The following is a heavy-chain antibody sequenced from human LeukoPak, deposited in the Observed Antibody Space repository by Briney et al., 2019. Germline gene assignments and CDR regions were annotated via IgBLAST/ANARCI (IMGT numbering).Heavy chain of an antibody. CDR3: VKGAEIDL. J-gene: IGHJ5*02. CDR1: GFTFIRYA. Sequence: GGSLRLSCEASGFTFIRYAMSWVRQAPGKGLEWVASMTGITADIYYADSVKGRFTISRDNSKNTVHLQMNSLRAGDTAVYFCVKGAEIDLWGRGTLVIVSS. V-gene: IGHV3-23*01. D-gene: IGHD5-24*01. CDR2: MTGITADI.